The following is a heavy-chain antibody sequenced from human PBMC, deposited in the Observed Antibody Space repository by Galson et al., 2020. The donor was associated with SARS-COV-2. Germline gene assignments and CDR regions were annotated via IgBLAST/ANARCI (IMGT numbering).Heavy chain of an antibody. CDR1: GFSVSSNY. CDR2: IYSGGTR. D-gene: IGHD2-21*01. J-gene: IGHJ4*02. Sequence: GGSLRLSCAASGFSVSSNYMNWVRQAPGKGLEWVSVIYSGGTRYYADSVKGRFTVSRDNSKNTLYLQMSSLRAKDTAVYYCARKTCRGACFSGYYFDYWGQGTLVTVSS. V-gene: IGHV3-53*01. CDR3: ARKTCRGACFSGYYFDY.